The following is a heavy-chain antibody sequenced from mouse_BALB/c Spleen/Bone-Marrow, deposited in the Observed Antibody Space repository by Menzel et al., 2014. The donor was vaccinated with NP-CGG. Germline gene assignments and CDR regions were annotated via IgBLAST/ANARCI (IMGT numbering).Heavy chain of an antibody. V-gene: IGHV5-9-4*01. D-gene: IGHD3-1*01. CDR2: ISSGGSYT. Sequence: VQLKESGGGLVKPGGSLKLSCAASGFTFSSYAMSWVRQSPEKRLEWVAEISSGGSYTYYPDTVTGRFTISRDNAKNALYLEMSSLRSEDTGMYYCARDSWGYFDYWGQGTTLTVSS. CDR3: ARDSWGYFDY. CDR1: GFTFSSYA. J-gene: IGHJ2*01.